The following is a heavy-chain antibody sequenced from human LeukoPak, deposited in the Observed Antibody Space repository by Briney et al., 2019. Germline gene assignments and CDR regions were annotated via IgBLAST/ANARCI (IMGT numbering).Heavy chain of an antibody. CDR2: IRYDGSNK. J-gene: IGHJ6*02. V-gene: IGHV3-30*02. CDR1: GFTFSSYG. Sequence: PGGSLRLSCAASGFTFSSYGMHWVRQAPGKGLEWVAFIRYDGSNKYYADSVKGRFTISRDNSKNTLYLQINSLRAEDTAVYYCAKTIAAAGTSGRYYYYYGMDVWGQGTTVTVSS. CDR3: AKTIAAAGTSGRYYYYYGMDV. D-gene: IGHD6-13*01.